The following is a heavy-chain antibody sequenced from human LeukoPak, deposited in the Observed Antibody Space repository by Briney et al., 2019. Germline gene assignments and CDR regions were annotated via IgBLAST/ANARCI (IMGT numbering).Heavy chain of an antibody. D-gene: IGHD2-15*01. J-gene: IGHJ5*02. CDR2: INPNSGGT. CDR1: GYTFTGYY. CDR3: ARDGGYCSGGNCYWALNNWFDP. V-gene: IGHV1-2*06. Sequence: ASVKVSCKASGYTFTGYYMHWVRQAPGQGLEWMGRINPNSGGTNYAQKFQGRVTMTRDTSISTAYMELSRLRSDDTAVYYCARDGGYCSGGNCYWALNNWFDPWGQGTLVTVSS.